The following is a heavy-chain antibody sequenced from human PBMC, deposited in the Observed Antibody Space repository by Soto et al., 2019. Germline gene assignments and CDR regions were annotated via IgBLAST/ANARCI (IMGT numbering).Heavy chain of an antibody. CDR2: MNPNSGNT. CDR3: ARALTGYGMDV. Sequence: ASVKVSCKASGYTFTSYDINWVRQATGQGLEWMGWMNPNSGNTGYAQKFQGRVTMTRNTSISTAYMELSSLRSDDTAIYYCARALTGYGMDVWGQGTTVTVSS. J-gene: IGHJ6*02. V-gene: IGHV1-8*01. CDR1: GYTFTSYD.